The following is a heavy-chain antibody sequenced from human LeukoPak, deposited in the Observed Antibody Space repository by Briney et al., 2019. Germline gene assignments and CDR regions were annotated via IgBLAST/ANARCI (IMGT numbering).Heavy chain of an antibody. V-gene: IGHV3-9*01. CDR1: GFTFDDYA. CDR2: ISWNSGSI. CDR3: AKVALGTTELSGLDY. D-gene: IGHD4-11*01. J-gene: IGHJ4*02. Sequence: GGSLRPSCAASGFTFDDYAMHWVRQAPGKGLEWVSGISWNSGSIGYADSVKGRFTISRDNAKNSLYLQMNSLRAEDTALYYCAKVALGTTELSGLDYWGQGTLVTVSS.